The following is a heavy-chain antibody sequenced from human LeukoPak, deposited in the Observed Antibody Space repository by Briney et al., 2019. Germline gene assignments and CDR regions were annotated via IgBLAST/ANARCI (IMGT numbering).Heavy chain of an antibody. CDR3: ARAMTRLTTGTTHGFDY. CDR2: INHSGST. Sequence: SETLSLTCTVSGGSISSYYWSWIRQPPGKGLEWIGEINHSGSTNYNPSLKSRVTISVDTSKNQFSLKLSSVTAADTAVYYCARAMTRLTTGTTHGFDYWGQGTLVTVSS. V-gene: IGHV4-34*01. J-gene: IGHJ4*02. CDR1: GGSISSYY. D-gene: IGHD1-1*01.